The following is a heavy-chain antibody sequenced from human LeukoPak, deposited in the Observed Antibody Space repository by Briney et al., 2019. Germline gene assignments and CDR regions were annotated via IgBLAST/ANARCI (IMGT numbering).Heavy chain of an antibody. J-gene: IGHJ4*02. CDR3: AKDLRTADFWSGYPDY. D-gene: IGHD3-3*01. CDR2: IRYDGNNK. CDR1: GFTFSSSD. Sequence: GGSLRLSCAASGFTFSSSDMHWVRQAPGQGLEWVAFIRYDGNNKYYADSVKGRLTITRDNSKNTLYLQMNSLRAEDTAVYYCAKDLRTADFWSGYPDYWGQGTLVTVSS. V-gene: IGHV3-30*02.